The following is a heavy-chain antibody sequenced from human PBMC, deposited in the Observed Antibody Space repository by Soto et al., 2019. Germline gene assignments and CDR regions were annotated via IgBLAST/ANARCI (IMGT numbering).Heavy chain of an antibody. J-gene: IGHJ4*02. CDR3: TTTGGHLHSDPFDY. D-gene: IGHD2-8*02. CDR2: IKSKISGGTA. CDR1: GFTFSDGW. Sequence: EVQLVESGGGLVKPGGSLRLSCAASGFTFSDGWMNWVRQAPGKGLEWVGRIKSKISGGTADYVAPVIGRFTISRDDSKNTVYLQMNGLKIEDTAVYYCTTTGGHLHSDPFDYWGQGALVTVS. V-gene: IGHV3-15*07.